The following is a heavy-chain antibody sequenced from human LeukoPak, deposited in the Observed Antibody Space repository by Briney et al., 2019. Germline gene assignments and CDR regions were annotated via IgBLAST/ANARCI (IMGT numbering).Heavy chain of an antibody. V-gene: IGHV4-59*01. D-gene: IGHD4-17*01. CDR3: ARNGDYVTAGYDAFDI. CDR1: GGSISSYY. J-gene: IGHJ3*02. Sequence: SETLSLTCTVSGGSISSYYWSWIRQPPGKGLEWIGYIYYSGSTNYNPSLKSRVTISVDTSKNQFYLQLSSVTAADTAVYYCARNGDYVTAGYDAFDIWGQGTMVTVSS. CDR2: IYYSGST.